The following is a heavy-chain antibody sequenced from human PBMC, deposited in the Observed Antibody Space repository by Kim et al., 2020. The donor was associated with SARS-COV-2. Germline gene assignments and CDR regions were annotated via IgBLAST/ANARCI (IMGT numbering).Heavy chain of an antibody. CDR3: ARKNGQFDY. Sequence: TYDADSVRGLFTISRDNSKNTLFLQMNSLRVDDTAVYYCARKNGQFDYWGQGTLVTVSS. J-gene: IGHJ4*02. CDR2: T. V-gene: IGHV3-23*01. D-gene: IGHD2-8*01.